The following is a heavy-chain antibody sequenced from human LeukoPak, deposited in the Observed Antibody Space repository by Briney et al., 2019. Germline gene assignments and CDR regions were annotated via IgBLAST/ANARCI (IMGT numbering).Heavy chain of an antibody. CDR1: GFTFSSYA. Sequence: GRSLRLSCAASGFTFSSYAMHWVRQAPGKGLEWVAVISYDGSNKYYADSVKGRFTISRDNSKNTLYLQMNGLRAEDTAVYYCASPSKPHLGWGGMDVWGQGTTVTVSS. CDR3: ASPSKPHLGWGGMDV. CDR2: ISYDGSNK. V-gene: IGHV3-30-3*01. J-gene: IGHJ6*02. D-gene: IGHD2-2*03.